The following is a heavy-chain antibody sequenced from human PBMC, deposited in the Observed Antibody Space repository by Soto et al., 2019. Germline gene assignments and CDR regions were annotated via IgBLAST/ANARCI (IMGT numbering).Heavy chain of an antibody. J-gene: IGHJ6*02. D-gene: IGHD6-13*01. CDR2: IYYSGST. V-gene: IGHV4-59*01. Sequence: PSETLSLTCTVSGGSISSYYWSWIRQPPGKGLEWIGYIYYSGSTNYNPSLKSRVTISVDTSKHQFSLKLSSVTAADTAVYYCARAAAAAPALGYYYGMDVWGQGTTVTVSS. CDR1: GGSISSYY. CDR3: ARAAAAAPALGYYYGMDV.